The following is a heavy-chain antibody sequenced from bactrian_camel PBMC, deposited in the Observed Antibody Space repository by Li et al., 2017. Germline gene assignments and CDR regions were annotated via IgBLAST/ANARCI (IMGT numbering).Heavy chain of an antibody. CDR1: GYSYISYC. V-gene: IGHV3S31*01. Sequence: VQLVESGGGSVQAGGSLRLSCAASGYSYISYCMGWFRQRPGKEREAVATIYTGTGSTDYADSVKGRFTASQGNAKNTLFLQMNSLKPEDTAMYYCAATRRPCPANQKPGVGFFGYWGQGTQVTVS. CDR2: IYTGTGST. CDR3: AATRRPCPANQKPGVGFFGY. D-gene: IGHD7*01. J-gene: IGHJ6*01.